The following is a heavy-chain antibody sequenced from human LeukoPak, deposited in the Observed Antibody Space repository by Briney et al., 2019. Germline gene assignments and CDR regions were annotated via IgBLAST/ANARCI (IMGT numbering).Heavy chain of an antibody. CDR3: ANYYYGSGSYIAY. CDR1: GFTFSGSG. CDR2: IRYDGTNR. D-gene: IGHD3-10*01. V-gene: IGHV3-30*02. J-gene: IGHJ4*02. Sequence: GGSLRLSCAASGFTFSGSGMHWVRQAPGKGLEWVTFIRYDGTNRYYAASVKGRFTISRDNSKNTVYLQMNSLRAEDTAVYYCANYYYGSGSYIAYWGQGTLVTVSS.